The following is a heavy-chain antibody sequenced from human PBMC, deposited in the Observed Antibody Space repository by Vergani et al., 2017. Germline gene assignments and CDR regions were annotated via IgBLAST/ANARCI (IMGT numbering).Heavy chain of an antibody. Sequence: EVQLLESGGGLVQPGGSLRLSCAASGFTFSSYAMSWVRQAPGKGLEWVSAISGSGGSTYYADSVKGRFTISRDNSKNTLYLQMNSLRAEDTAVYYCAKETYYDDVWGSYRPGYYFDYWGQGTLVTVSS. J-gene: IGHJ4*02. CDR2: ISGSGGST. V-gene: IGHV3-23*01. D-gene: IGHD3-16*02. CDR1: GFTFSSYA. CDR3: AKETYYDDVWGSYRPGYYFDY.